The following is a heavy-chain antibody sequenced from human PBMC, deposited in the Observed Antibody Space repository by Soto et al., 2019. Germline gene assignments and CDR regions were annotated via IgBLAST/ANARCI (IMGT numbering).Heavy chain of an antibody. Sequence: QVQLVQSGAEVKKPGASVKVSCKASGYTFTSYGISWVRQAPGQGLEWMGWISAYNGNTNYAQKLQGRVTMTTDTXTXXAYMELRRLRSDDTAVYYCARAYCSSTSCPDAFDIWGQGTMVTVSS. D-gene: IGHD2-2*01. CDR2: ISAYNGNT. J-gene: IGHJ3*02. CDR1: GYTFTSYG. V-gene: IGHV1-18*01. CDR3: ARAYCSSTSCPDAFDI.